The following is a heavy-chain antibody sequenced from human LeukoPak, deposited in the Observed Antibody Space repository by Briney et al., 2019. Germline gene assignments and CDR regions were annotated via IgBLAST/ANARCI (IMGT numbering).Heavy chain of an antibody. D-gene: IGHD2-2*02. V-gene: IGHV1-69*13. CDR1: GGTFSSYA. J-gene: IGHJ1*01. Sequence: SVKVSCKASGGTFSSYAISWVRQAPGQGLEWMGGIIPIFGTANYAQKFQGRVTITADESTSTAYMELSSLRSEDTAVYYCARSYCSSTSCYTGFVYFQHWGQGTLVTVSS. CDR3: ARSYCSSTSCYTGFVYFQH. CDR2: IIPIFGTA.